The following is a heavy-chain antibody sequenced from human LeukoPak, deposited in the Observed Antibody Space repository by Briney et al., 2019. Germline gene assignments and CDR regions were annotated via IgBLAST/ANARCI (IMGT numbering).Heavy chain of an antibody. D-gene: IGHD3-10*01. V-gene: IGHV3-30*04. CDR3: AKDFFYGSGLRWVSDY. CDR2: ISYDGSNN. J-gene: IGHJ4*02. CDR1: GFIFSTYA. Sequence: GRSLRLSCAAAGFIFSTYAMHWVRQAPGKGLEWVAVISYDGSNNYYADSVKGRFTISRDNSKNPLYLQMNSLRAEDTAVYYCAKDFFYGSGLRWVSDYWGQGTLVTVSS.